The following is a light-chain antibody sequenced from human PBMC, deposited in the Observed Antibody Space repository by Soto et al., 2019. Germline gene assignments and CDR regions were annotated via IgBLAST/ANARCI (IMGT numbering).Light chain of an antibody. CDR1: NSDVGDYNY. V-gene: IGLV2-14*01. CDR2: EVS. Sequence: QSALTQPASVSGSPGQSITISCTGTNSDVGDYNYVSWYQQHPGKAPKLMISEVSNRPSGVSSRFSGSKSGSTASLTISGLQTEDEADYYCTSYSDGNSLLLFGGGTKVTVL. J-gene: IGLJ2*01. CDR3: TSYSDGNSLLL.